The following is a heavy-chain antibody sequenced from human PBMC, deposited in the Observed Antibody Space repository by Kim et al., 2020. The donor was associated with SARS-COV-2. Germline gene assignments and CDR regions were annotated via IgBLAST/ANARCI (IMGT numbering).Heavy chain of an antibody. J-gene: IGHJ5*02. D-gene: IGHD6-13*01. Sequence: AGSVKGPFTISRDNSKNTLYLQIHSLRTEDTAVYYCAKRIAAAGNKWFDPWGQGTPVTVPS. V-gene: IGHV3-23*01. CDR3: AKRIAAAGNKWFDP.